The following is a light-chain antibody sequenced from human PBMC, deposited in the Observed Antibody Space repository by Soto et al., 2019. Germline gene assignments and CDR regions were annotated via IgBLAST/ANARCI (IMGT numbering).Light chain of an antibody. CDR3: QHYNSYSEA. Sequence: ELVLTQSPGTLSLSPGHRATLSCRASQTFVSTYLAWYQQKPGQAPRLLIYDASNRATGIPDRFSGSGSGPDFTLTISSLQPDDFATYYCQHYNSYSEAFGQGTKVELK. V-gene: IGKV3-20*01. J-gene: IGKJ1*01. CDR1: QTFVSTY. CDR2: DAS.